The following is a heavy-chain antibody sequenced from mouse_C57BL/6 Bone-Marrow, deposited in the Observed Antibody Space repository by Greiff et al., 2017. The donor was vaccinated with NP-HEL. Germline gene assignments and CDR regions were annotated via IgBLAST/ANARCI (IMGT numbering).Heavy chain of an antibody. CDR2: IHPNSGST. D-gene: IGHD1-1*01. CDR3: ARGYGSPYYFDY. J-gene: IGHJ2*01. Sequence: QVQLQQPGAELVKPGASVKLSCKASGYTFTSYWMHWVKQRPGQGLEWIGMIHPNSGSTKYTEKFKSKATLTVDKSSSPAYMQLSSLTSEDSAVYYCARGYGSPYYFDYWGQGTTLTVSS. CDR1: GYTFTSYW. V-gene: IGHV1-64*01.